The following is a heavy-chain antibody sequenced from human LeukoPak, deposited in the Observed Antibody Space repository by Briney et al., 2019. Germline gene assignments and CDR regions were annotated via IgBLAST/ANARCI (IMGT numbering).Heavy chain of an antibody. J-gene: IGHJ5*02. CDR3: ATAVSWGHVDNWNYFDP. CDR1: GGTFSSYA. Sequence: SVKVSCKASGGTFSSYAISWVRQAPGQGLEWMGRIIPILGIANYAQKFQGRVTITADKSTSTAYMELSSLRSEDTAVYYCATAVSWGHVDNWNYFDPWGQGTLVTVSS. D-gene: IGHD1-7*01. V-gene: IGHV1-69*04. CDR2: IIPILGIA.